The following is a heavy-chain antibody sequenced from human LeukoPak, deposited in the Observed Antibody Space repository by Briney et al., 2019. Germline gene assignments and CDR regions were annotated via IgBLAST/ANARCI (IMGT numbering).Heavy chain of an antibody. J-gene: IGHJ4*02. CDR3: ARDSGYSYGLFDY. V-gene: IGHV4-34*01. D-gene: IGHD5-18*01. Sequence: SETLSLTCAVYGGSFSGYYWSWIRQPPGKGLEWIGEINHSGSTNYNPSLKSRVTISVDTSKNQFSLKLSSVTAADTAVYYCARDSGYSYGLFDYWGQGTLVTVSS. CDR1: GGSFSGYY. CDR2: INHSGST.